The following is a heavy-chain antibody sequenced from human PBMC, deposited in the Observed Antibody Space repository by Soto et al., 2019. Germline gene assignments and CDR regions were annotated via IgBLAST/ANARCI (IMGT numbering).Heavy chain of an antibody. CDR1: GFTFSGYW. D-gene: IGHD2-15*01. CDR3: ARAPYCTGGSCSSRVPDY. J-gene: IGHJ4*02. CDR2: IKRYGSEI. V-gene: IGHV3-7*03. Sequence: EVQLVESGGGLVQPGGSLRLSCAASGFTFSGYWMTWVRQAPGKGLEWVANIKRYGSEIYYVDSVKGRFTISRDNAKDSLYLQMNSLRAEDTAVYYCARAPYCTGGSCSSRVPDYWGQGTLVTVSS.